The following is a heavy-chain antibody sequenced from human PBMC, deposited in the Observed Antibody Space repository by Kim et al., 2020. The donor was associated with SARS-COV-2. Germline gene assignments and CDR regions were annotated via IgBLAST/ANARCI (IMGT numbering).Heavy chain of an antibody. CDR3: AKDAGGRADGAGD. V-gene: IGHV3-23*01. Sequence: GGSLRLSCAASGFTFSNYGMGWVRQAPGKGLEYVSVISNSGATTYYADSVKGRFTISRDNSKNTMFLQMNTLRAEDTAAYYCAKDAGGRADGAGDWGQG. D-gene: IGHD1-26*01. J-gene: IGHJ4*02. CDR2: ISNSGATT. CDR1: GFTFSNYG.